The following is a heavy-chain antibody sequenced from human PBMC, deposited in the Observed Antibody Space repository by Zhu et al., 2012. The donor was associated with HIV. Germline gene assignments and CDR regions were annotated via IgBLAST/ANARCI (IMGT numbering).Heavy chain of an antibody. V-gene: IGHV4-30-4*08. J-gene: IGHJ4*02. CDR3: ARIRALLWFGEWNKAGPFDS. Sequence: QVQLQESGPGLVKPSQTLSLTCTVSGGSISSSDHYWGWIRQPPGKRPEWIGYIYYSGSTYYKSSLGSRLTISVDTSKNQFSLNLTSVSAADTAVYYCARIRALLWFGEWNKAGPFDSWGQGTLVTVSS. CDR1: GGSISSSDHY. D-gene: IGHD3-10*01. CDR2: IYYSGST.